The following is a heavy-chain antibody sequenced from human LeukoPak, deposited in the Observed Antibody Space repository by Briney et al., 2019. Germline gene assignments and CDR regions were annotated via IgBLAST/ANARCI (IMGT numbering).Heavy chain of an antibody. CDR1: GGSFSDYN. CDR2: IYYSGST. V-gene: IGHV4-34*01. D-gene: IGHD4-17*01. J-gene: IGHJ3*02. Sequence: SETLSLTCAVYGGSFSDYNWTWIRQPPGKGLEWIGSIYYSGSTYYNPSLKSRVTISVDTSKNQFSLKLSSVTAADTAVYYCARHVGDYGVEGAFDIWGQGTMVTVSS. CDR3: ARHVGDYGVEGAFDI.